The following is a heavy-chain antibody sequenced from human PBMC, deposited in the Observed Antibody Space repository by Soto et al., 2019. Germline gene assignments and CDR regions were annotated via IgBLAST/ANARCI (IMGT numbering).Heavy chain of an antibody. CDR2: IYSGGYT. CDR1: GFAVSNTD. J-gene: IGHJ4*02. CDR3: AREAIIVIAAPEYYFDY. Sequence: EVQLVESGGDLVQRGGSLRLSCAASGFAVSNTDMSWVRQAPGKGLGWVSVIYSGGYTNYEDSVKGRFIVPRDSPKNTLYLQMDSLRAEDTAVYYCAREAIIVIAAPEYYFDYWGQGTLVTVSS. D-gene: IGHD3-22*01. V-gene: IGHV3-66*01.